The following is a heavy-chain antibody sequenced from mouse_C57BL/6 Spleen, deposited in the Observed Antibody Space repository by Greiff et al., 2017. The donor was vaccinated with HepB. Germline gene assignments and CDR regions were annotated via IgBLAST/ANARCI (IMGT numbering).Heavy chain of an antibody. J-gene: IGHJ4*01. Sequence: QVQLQQPGAELVMPGASVKLSCKASGYTFTSYWMHWVKQRPGQGLEWIGEIDPSDSYTNYNQKFKGKSTLTVDKSSSTAYMQLSSLTSEDSAVYYCASPHYYGSSYHYAMDYWGQGTSVTVSS. D-gene: IGHD1-1*01. V-gene: IGHV1-69*01. CDR3: ASPHYYGSSYHYAMDY. CDR1: GYTFTSYW. CDR2: IDPSDSYT.